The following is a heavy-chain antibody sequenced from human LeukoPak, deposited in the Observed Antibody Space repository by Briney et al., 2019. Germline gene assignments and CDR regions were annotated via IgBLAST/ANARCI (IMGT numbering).Heavy chain of an antibody. D-gene: IGHD2-2*01. J-gene: IGHJ5*02. CDR2: ISAYNGNT. CDR3: ARSARKYCSSTSCYGHWFDP. V-gene: IGHV1-18*01. Sequence: GASVKVSCKASGYTFNSYGISRVRQAPGQGLEWMGRISAYNGNTNYAQKLQGRVTMTTDTSTSTAYMELRSLRSDDTAVYYCARSARKYCSSTSCYGHWFDPWGQGTLVTVSS. CDR1: GYTFNSYG.